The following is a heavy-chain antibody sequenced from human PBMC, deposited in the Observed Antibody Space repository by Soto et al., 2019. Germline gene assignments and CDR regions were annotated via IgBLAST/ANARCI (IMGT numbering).Heavy chain of an antibody. CDR1: GGSISSGGYY. CDR2: IYYSGST. V-gene: IGHV4-31*03. J-gene: IGHJ4*02. CDR3: ARDSPGYCSGGSCYSLHFDY. D-gene: IGHD2-15*01. Sequence: SETLSLTCTVSGGSISSGGYYWSWIRQHPGKGLEWIGYIYYSGSTYYNPSLKSRVTISVDTSKNQFSLKLSSVTAADTAVYYCARDSPGYCSGGSCYSLHFDYWGQGTLVTVSS.